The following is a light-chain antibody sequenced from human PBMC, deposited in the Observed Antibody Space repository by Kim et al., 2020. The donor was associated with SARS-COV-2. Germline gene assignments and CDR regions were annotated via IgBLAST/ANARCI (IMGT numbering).Light chain of an antibody. Sequence: SSELTQDPSVSVALGQTVTITCQGDSLRSHYPSWYQQKPGQAPRLVISIKNNRPSGIPDRFAGSSSGNTASLTITGAQAEDEADYYCNSRDITGDRLVFGGGTQLTVL. CDR2: IKN. CDR3: NSRDITGDRLV. J-gene: IGLJ3*02. CDR1: SLRSHY. V-gene: IGLV3-19*01.